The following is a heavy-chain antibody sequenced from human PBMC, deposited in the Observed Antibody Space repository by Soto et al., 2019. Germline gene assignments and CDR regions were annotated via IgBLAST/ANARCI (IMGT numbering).Heavy chain of an antibody. D-gene: IGHD3-3*01. CDR3: AKWSGLTLMYYYYYMDV. V-gene: IGHV3-23*01. CDR1: GFTFSSYA. J-gene: IGHJ6*03. Sequence: GGSLRLSCAASGFTFSSYAMSWVRQAPGKGLEWVSAISGSGGSTYYADSVKGRFTISRDNSKNTLYLQMNSLRAEDTAVYYCAKWSGLTLMYYYYYMDVWGKGTTVTISS. CDR2: ISGSGGST.